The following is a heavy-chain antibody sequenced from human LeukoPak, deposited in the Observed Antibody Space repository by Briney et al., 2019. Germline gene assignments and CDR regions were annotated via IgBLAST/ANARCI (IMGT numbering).Heavy chain of an antibody. Sequence: ASVKVSCKASGYTFTGYYMHWMRQAPGQGLEWMGWINPNSGGTNYAQKFQGRVTMTRDTSISTAYMELSRLRSDDTAVYYCARIVASISAATGDYWGQGNLVTVSS. D-gene: IGHD6-13*01. J-gene: IGHJ4*02. CDR2: INPNSGGT. CDR3: ARIVASISAATGDY. V-gene: IGHV1-2*02. CDR1: GYTFTGYY.